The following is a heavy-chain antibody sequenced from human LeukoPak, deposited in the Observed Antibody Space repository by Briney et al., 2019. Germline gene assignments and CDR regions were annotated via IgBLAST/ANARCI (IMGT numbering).Heavy chain of an antibody. D-gene: IGHD1-7*01. V-gene: IGHV3-23*01. CDR2: ISGSGGST. CDR3: AKEGKTRNWNYYQAKPVY. Sequence: GGSLRLSCAASGFTFSSYGMSWVRQAPGKGLEWVSAISGSGGSTYYADSVKGRFTISRDNSKNTLYLQMNSLRAEGTAVYYCAKEGKTRNWNYYQAKPVYWGQGTLVTVSS. J-gene: IGHJ4*02. CDR1: GFTFSSYG.